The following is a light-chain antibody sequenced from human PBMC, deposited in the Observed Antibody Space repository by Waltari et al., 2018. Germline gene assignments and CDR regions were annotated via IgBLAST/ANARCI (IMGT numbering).Light chain of an antibody. Sequence: QSVLTQPPSASGTPGQRVTISCSGSSSNIGSNTVNWYQQLPGTAPKLLIYMNNQWPSGVPDRFSGSKSGTSASLAISGLQSEDEADYYCAAWDDSLNGRVFGGGTKLTVL. CDR3: AAWDDSLNGRV. V-gene: IGLV1-44*01. J-gene: IGLJ2*01. CDR2: MNN. CDR1: SSNIGSNT.